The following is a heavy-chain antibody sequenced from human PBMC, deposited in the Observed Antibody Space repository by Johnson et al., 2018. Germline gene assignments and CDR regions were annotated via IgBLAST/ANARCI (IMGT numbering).Heavy chain of an antibody. D-gene: IGHD3-22*01. Sequence: EVQLVESGGGLVQPGRSLRLSCTGSGFSFGDFALSWFRQAPGKGLEWVGFIRSKSYGGTTEYAASVKGTFNISRDDSKSIAYLQMNSLKTEDTAVYYCARDYYDSRTYYNYLDYWGQGTLVTVSS. CDR3: ARDYYDSRTYYNYLDY. CDR1: GFSFGDFA. J-gene: IGHJ4*02. CDR2: IRSKSYGGTT. V-gene: IGHV3-49*03.